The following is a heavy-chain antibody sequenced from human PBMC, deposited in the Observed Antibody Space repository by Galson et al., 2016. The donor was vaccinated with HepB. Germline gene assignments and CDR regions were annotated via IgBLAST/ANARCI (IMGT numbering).Heavy chain of an antibody. D-gene: IGHD3-16*02. CDR2: TYYRFKWYN. CDR3: ARGYPSYDFVWGSYRSNLGSRHYYYYMDV. J-gene: IGHJ6*03. V-gene: IGHV6-1*01. CDR1: GDSVSSNSAA. Sequence: CAISGDSVSSNSAAWNWIRQSPSRGLEWLGRTYYRFKWYNDYAVSVKSRITINPDTSKNQFSLQLNSVTPEDTAVYYCARGYPSYDFVWGSYRSNLGSRHYYYYMDVWGKGTTVTVSS.